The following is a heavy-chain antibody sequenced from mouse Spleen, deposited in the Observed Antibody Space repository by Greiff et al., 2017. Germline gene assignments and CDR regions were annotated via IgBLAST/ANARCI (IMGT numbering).Heavy chain of an antibody. V-gene: IGHV5-12-1*01. Sequence: EVQLVESGGGLVKPGGSLKLSCAASGFSFSSYDMSWVRQTPEKRLVWVAYISSGGGSTYYPDTVKGRFTISRDNAKNTLYLQMSSLKSEDTAMYYCARWSTAYYYAMDYWSQGTSVTVSS. D-gene: IGHD1-2*01. CDR2: ISSGGGST. J-gene: IGHJ4*01. CDR3: ARWSTAYYYAMDY. CDR1: GFSFSSYD.